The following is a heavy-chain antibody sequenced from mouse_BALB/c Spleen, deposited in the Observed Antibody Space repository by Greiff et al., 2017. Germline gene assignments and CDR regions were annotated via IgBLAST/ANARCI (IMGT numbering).Heavy chain of an antibody. CDR1: GFTFSSYT. CDR2: ISSGGSYT. J-gene: IGHJ4*01. Sequence: EVQVVESGGGLVKPGGSLKLSCAASGFTFSSYTMSWVRQTPEKRLEWVATISSGGSYTYYPDSVKGRFTISRDNAKNTLYLQMSSLKSEDTAMYYCTRGEDYRYGYAMDYWGQGTSVTVSS. V-gene: IGHV5-6-4*01. D-gene: IGHD2-14*01. CDR3: TRGEDYRYGYAMDY.